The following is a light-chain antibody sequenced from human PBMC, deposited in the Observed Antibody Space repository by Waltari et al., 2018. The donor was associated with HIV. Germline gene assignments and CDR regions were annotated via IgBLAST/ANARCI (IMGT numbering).Light chain of an antibody. J-gene: IGKJ2*01. CDR2: GAS. CDR3: QHYGSSHT. Sequence: EIVLTQSPGTLSLSQGERASLSCRANQSVSSSYLAWYRQKPGQAPRLLIYGASTRAAGIPDRFSGSGSGTDFTLTISRLEPEDFAVYYCQHYGSSHTFGQGTKLDIK. CDR1: QSVSSSY. V-gene: IGKV3-20*01.